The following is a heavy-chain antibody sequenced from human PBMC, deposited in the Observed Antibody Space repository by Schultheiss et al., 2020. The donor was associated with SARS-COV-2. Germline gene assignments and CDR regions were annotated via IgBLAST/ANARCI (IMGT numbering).Heavy chain of an antibody. J-gene: IGHJ3*02. Sequence: GGSLRLSCATSGFTFDDYAMHWVRQPPGKGLEWVSGISWNSNTVHYADSVKGRFSISRDSTRNSLYLQMNSLRAEDTAVYYCARSVPNDYGDWYDAFDIWGQGTMVTVSS. CDR2: ISWNSNTV. D-gene: IGHD4-17*01. CDR3: ARSVPNDYGDWYDAFDI. CDR1: GFTFDDYA. V-gene: IGHV3-9*01.